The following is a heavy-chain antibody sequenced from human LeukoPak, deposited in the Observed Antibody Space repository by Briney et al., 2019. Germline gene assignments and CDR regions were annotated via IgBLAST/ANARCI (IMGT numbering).Heavy chain of an antibody. CDR3: SSDYSSSYGAFDI. CDR1: GYTFTSYY. CDR2: INPSGGST. Sequence: ASVKVSCKASGYTFTSYYMHWVRQAPGQGLEWMGTINPSGGSTSYAQKFQGRVTMTRDTSTSTVYMELSSLRSEDTAVYYCSSDYSSSYGAFDIWGQGTMVTVSS. J-gene: IGHJ3*02. D-gene: IGHD6-13*01. V-gene: IGHV1-46*01.